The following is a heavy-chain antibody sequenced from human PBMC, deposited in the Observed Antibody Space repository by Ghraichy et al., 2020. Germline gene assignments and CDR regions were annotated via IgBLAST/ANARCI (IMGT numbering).Heavy chain of an antibody. V-gene: IGHV3-23*01. D-gene: IGHD6-19*01. CDR1: GFTFSSYA. CDR3: AKGRYSSGWVRDYFDY. Sequence: GESLNISCAASGFTFSSYAMSWVRQAPGKGLEWVSAISGSGGSTYYADSVKGRFTISRDNSKNTLYLQMNSLGAEDTAIYYCAKGRYSSGWVRDYFDYWGQGTLVTVSS. J-gene: IGHJ4*02. CDR2: ISGSGGST.